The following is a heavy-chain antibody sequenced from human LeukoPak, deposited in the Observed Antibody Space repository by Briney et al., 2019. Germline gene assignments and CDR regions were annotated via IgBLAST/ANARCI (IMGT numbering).Heavy chain of an antibody. CDR3: ARSGIAAAGTEDAFDI. V-gene: IGHV3-66*01. Sequence: GGSLRLSFAASGFTVSSNYMSWVRQAPGKGLEWVSVIYSGGSTYYADSVKGRFTISRDNSKNTLYLQMNSLRAEDTAVYYCARSGIAAAGTEDAFDIWGQGTTVTVSS. D-gene: IGHD6-13*01. CDR2: IYSGGST. J-gene: IGHJ3*02. CDR1: GFTVSSNY.